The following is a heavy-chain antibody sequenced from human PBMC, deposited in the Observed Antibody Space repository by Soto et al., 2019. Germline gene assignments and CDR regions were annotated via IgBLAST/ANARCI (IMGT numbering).Heavy chain of an antibody. CDR1: GGTFSSYA. CDR2: IIPIFGTA. Sequence: SVKVSCKASGGTFSSYAISWVRQAPGQGLEWMGGIIPIFGTANYAQKFQGRVTITADKSTSTAYMELSSLRSEDTAVYYCAGAYSGYSSGPEYFQHWGQGTLVTVSS. D-gene: IGHD6-19*01. J-gene: IGHJ1*01. V-gene: IGHV1-69*06. CDR3: AGAYSGYSSGPEYFQH.